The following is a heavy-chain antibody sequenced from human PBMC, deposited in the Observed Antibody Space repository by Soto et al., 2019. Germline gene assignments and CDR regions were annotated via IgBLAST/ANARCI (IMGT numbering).Heavy chain of an antibody. CDR2: ISSTTNYI. V-gene: IGHV3-21*06. Sequence: ALRLSCAASGFTFTRYSMNWVRQAPGKGLEWVSSISSTTNYIYYGDSMKGRFTISRDNAKNSLYLEMNSLRAEDTAVYYCARESEDLTSNFDYWGQGTLVTVSS. J-gene: IGHJ4*02. CDR1: GFTFTRYS. CDR3: ARESEDLTSNFDY.